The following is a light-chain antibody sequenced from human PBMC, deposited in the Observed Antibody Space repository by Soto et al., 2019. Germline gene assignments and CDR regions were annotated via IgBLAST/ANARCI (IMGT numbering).Light chain of an antibody. CDR3: QQRSNWPIT. V-gene: IGKV3-11*01. CDR1: QGVSSY. J-gene: IGKJ5*01. Sequence: EIVLTQSPATLSLSPGVSATLSWRASQGVSSYLAWYQQKPGQAPRLLIYDASNRATGIPARFSGSGSGTDFTLTISSLEPEDFAVYYCQQRSNWPITFGQGTRLEI. CDR2: DAS.